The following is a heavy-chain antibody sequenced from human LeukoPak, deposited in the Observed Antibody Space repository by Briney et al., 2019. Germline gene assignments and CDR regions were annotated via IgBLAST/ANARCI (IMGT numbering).Heavy chain of an antibody. CDR3: ARVYYYDSSGYFDY. D-gene: IGHD3-22*01. CDR2: ISAYNGNT. V-gene: IGHV1-18*01. CDR1: GYTFTSYG. Sequence: GASVKVSCKASGYTFTSYGISWVRQAPGQGLEWMGWISAYNGNTNYAQKLQGRVTMTTDTSTSTAYMELRGLRSDDTAVYYCARVYYYDSSGYFDYWGQGTLVTVSS. J-gene: IGHJ4*02.